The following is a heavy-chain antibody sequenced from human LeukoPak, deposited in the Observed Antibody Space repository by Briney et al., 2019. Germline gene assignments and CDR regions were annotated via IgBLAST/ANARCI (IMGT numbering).Heavy chain of an antibody. CDR1: GFTFSSYS. CDR2: ISSSSSYI. Sequence: GSLRLSCAASGFTFSSYSMNWVRQAPGKGLEWVSSISSSSSYIYYADSVKGRFTISRDNAKNSLYLQMNSLRAEDTAVYYCARTIFGVVVFRYGMDVWGQGTTVTVSS. J-gene: IGHJ6*02. CDR3: ARTIFGVVVFRYGMDV. V-gene: IGHV3-21*01. D-gene: IGHD3-3*01.